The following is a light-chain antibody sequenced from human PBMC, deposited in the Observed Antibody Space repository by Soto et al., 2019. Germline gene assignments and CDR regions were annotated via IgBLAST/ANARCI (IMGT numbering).Light chain of an antibody. CDR3: QSYDKSLSGFYV. CDR1: SSNIGAGYN. J-gene: IGLJ1*01. CDR2: GND. V-gene: IGLV1-40*01. Sequence: QLVLTQPPSVSGAPGQRVTISFAGSSSNIGAGYNVHWYQHLPGRAPKLLIFGNDNRPSGVPDRFSASKSGSSASLAITGLQAEDEADYYCQSYDKSLSGFYVFGTGTKVTVL.